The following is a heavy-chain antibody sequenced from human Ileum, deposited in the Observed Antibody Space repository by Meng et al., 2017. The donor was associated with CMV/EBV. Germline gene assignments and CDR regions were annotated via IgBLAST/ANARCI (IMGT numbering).Heavy chain of an antibody. V-gene: IGHV3-33*06. CDR3: AKGGEGYNGGWFDP. CDR1: GFTFSSYG. J-gene: IGHJ5*02. Sequence: GGSLRLSCAASGFTFSSYGMHWVRQAPGKGMEWVAVTWYDGSNKYYADSVKGRFTISRDNSKNTLYLQMNSLRAEDTGVYCCAKGGEGYNGGWFDPWGQGTLVTVSS. CDR2: TWYDGSNK. D-gene: IGHD5-24*01.